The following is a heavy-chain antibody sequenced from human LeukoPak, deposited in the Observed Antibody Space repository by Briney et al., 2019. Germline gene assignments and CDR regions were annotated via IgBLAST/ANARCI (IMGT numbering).Heavy chain of an antibody. CDR1: GFTFSSHA. CDR3: TSGGEWFREGFYYYAMDV. CDR2: ISGSGGST. J-gene: IGHJ6*02. D-gene: IGHD3-10*01. V-gene: IGHV3-23*01. Sequence: PGGSLRLSCAASGFTFSSHAMSWVRQAPGKGLEWASAISGSGGSTYYADSVKGRFTISRDDSKNTAYLQMNSLKTEDTAVYYCTSGGEWFREGFYYYAMDVWGQGTTVTVSS.